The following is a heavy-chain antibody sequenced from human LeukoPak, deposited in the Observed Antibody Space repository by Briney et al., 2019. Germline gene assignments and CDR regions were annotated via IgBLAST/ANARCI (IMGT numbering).Heavy chain of an antibody. V-gene: IGHV3-53*01. J-gene: IGHJ4*02. CDR1: GFTVSSNY. Sequence: GGSLRLSCAASGFTVSSNYMSWVRQAPGKGLEWVSVIYSGGSTYYADSVKGRFTISRDNSKNTLYLQMNSLRAVDTAVYYCASTDTAMAPFDYWGQGTLVTVSS. D-gene: IGHD5-18*01. CDR3: ASTDTAMAPFDY. CDR2: IYSGGST.